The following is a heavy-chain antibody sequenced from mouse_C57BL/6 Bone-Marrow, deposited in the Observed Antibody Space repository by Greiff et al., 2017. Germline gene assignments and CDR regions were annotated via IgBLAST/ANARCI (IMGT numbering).Heavy chain of an antibody. CDR3: ARKGGSYCAMDD. V-gene: IGHV1-75*01. J-gene: IGHJ4*01. Sequence: QVQLQQSGPELVKPGASVKISCKASGYTFTDYYITWVKRRPGQGLEWIGWIFPGSGGTYYNEKFTGKATLTVDKSSSTAYMFLSTLASEDSAVYFGARKGGSYCAMDDWGQRTSGTVSS. D-gene: IGHD1-1*02. CDR2: IFPGSGGT. CDR1: GYTFTDYY.